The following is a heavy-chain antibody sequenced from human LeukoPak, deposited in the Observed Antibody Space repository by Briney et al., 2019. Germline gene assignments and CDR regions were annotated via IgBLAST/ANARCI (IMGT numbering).Heavy chain of an antibody. Sequence: SGPTLVNPTQALTLTCTFSGFSLRTSGVCVSWIRQPPGKDLEWLARIDWDDDKYYSTSLKTRLTISKDTSKNQVVLTMANMDPVDTATYDCARMAQGYYYGSGSYLDYWGQGTLVTVSS. J-gene: IGHJ4*02. CDR1: GFSLRTSGVC. V-gene: IGHV2-70*11. CDR2: IDWDDDK. CDR3: ARMAQGYYYGSGSYLDY. D-gene: IGHD3-10*01.